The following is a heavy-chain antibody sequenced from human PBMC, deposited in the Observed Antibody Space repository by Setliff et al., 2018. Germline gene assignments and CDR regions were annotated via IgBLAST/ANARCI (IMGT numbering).Heavy chain of an antibody. V-gene: IGHV3-7*01. Sequence: GGSLRLSCAASGFTFGSLWMAWVRQTPGKGLEWLASINPDGSEKYYVDSVKGRFTISRDNAKNSLSLQMNSLRTEDTAVYYCFGAGTCSYWGQGTQVTVSS. D-gene: IGHD3-10*01. CDR1: GFTFGSLW. J-gene: IGHJ4*02. CDR2: INPDGSEK. CDR3: FGAGTCSY.